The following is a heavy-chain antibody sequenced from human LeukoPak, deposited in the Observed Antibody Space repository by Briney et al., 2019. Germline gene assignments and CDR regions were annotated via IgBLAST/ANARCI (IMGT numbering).Heavy chain of an antibody. CDR3: AKSLGCGSISCHSPYNF. D-gene: IGHD2-15*01. CDR1: GFTFSSYE. J-gene: IGHJ4*02. V-gene: IGHV3-48*03. CDR2: ISSSGSTI. Sequence: GGSLRLSCAASGFTFSSYEMNWVRQAPGKGLEWVSYISSSGSTIYYADSVKGRFTISRDNSKNTLYLQMHSLRAEDTAVYYCAKSLGCGSISCHSPYNFWGQGTLVTVSS.